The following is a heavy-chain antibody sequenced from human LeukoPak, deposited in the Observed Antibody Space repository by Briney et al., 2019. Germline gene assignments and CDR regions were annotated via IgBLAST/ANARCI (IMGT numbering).Heavy chain of an antibody. CDR3: ARAHDYGDYSPFDY. CDR2: IYYSGST. D-gene: IGHD4-17*01. J-gene: IGHJ4*02. V-gene: IGHV4-59*01. CDR1: GGSISSYY. Sequence: SETLSLTCTVSGGSISSYYWSWIRQPPGKGLEWIGYIYYSGSTNYNPSLKSRVTISVDTSKKQFSLKLSSVTAADTAVYYCARAHDYGDYSPFDYWGQGTLVTVSS.